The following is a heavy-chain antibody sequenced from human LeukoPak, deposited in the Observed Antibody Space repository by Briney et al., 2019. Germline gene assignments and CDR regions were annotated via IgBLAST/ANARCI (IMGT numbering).Heavy chain of an antibody. Sequence: GGSLRLSCAASGFTFSSYSMNWVRQAPGKGLEWVSSISSSSSYIYYADSVKGRFTISRDNAKNSLYLQMNSLRAEDTAVYHCARDGVEGYDSSGYVYYFDYWGQGTLVTVSS. J-gene: IGHJ4*02. V-gene: IGHV3-21*01. CDR3: ARDGVEGYDSSGYVYYFDY. CDR1: GFTFSSYS. CDR2: ISSSSSYI. D-gene: IGHD3-22*01.